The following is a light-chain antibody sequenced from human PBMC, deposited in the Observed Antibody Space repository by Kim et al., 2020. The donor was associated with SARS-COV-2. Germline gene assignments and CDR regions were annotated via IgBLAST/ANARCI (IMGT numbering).Light chain of an antibody. J-gene: IGKJ2*01. CDR1: QSLVYSDGYAY. Sequence: EVVMTQSPLSLPVTLGQPASISCRSSQSLVYSDGYAYLSWFHQRPGQSPRRLIYRVSDRDSGVPDRFSGSGSCTEFTLTISRVEAEDIGVYYCMQNTHWPPYTFGQGTKLEI. CDR3: MQNTHWPPYT. V-gene: IGKV2-30*01. CDR2: RVS.